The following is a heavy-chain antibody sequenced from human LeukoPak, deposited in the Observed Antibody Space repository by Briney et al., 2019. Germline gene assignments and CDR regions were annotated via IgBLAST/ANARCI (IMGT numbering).Heavy chain of an antibody. CDR1: GFTFSTYW. CDR2: ISSSSSTI. D-gene: IGHD3-9*01. Sequence: GGSLRLSCAASGFTFSTYWMAWVRQAPGKGLEWVSYISSSSSTIYYADSVKGRFTISRDNAKNSLYLQMNSLRDEDTAAYYCAREIYDILTGYLNWGQGTLVTVSS. V-gene: IGHV3-48*02. J-gene: IGHJ4*02. CDR3: AREIYDILTGYLN.